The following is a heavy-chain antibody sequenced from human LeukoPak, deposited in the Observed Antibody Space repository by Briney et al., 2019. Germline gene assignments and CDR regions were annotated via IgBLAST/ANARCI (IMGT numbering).Heavy chain of an antibody. CDR3: ARDGGGLDDIHADY. Sequence: ASVKVSCKASGYTFTGYYMHWVRQAPGQGLEWMGWINPNSGGTNYAQEFQGRVTMTRDTSISTAYMELSRLRSDDTAVYYCARDGGGLDDIHADYWGQGTLVTVSS. CDR1: GYTFTGYY. CDR2: INPNSGGT. V-gene: IGHV1-2*02. J-gene: IGHJ4*02. D-gene: IGHD3-9*01.